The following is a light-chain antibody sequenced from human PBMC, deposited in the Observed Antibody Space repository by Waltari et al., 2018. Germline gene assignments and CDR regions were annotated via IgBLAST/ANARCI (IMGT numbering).Light chain of an antibody. J-gene: IGKJ4*01. CDR3: QQRIDWPLT. CDR1: QSVNRY. CDR2: DAS. V-gene: IGKV3-11*01. Sequence: EIVLTQSPATLSLSPGERATLSCRASQSVNRYLVWYQQKPGQAPRLLIYDASNRATGIPARFSGSGSGADFTLTISSLEPEDFAVYYCQQRIDWPLTFGGGTKVEVK.